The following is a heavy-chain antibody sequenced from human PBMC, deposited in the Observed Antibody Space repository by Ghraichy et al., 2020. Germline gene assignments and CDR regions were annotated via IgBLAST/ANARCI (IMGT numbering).Heavy chain of an antibody. CDR1: GFTFNSYG. D-gene: IGHD4-17*01. V-gene: IGHV3-30*18. Sequence: LSLTFAASGFTFNSYGMHWVRQAPGKGLEWVAAVSKEGRNEYYADSVKGRFTISRDNSKSMLYLQMNSLRAEDTGVYYCAKSGSGGDLLDYWGQGTLVTVSS. CDR2: VSKEGRNE. J-gene: IGHJ4*02. CDR3: AKSGSGGDLLDY.